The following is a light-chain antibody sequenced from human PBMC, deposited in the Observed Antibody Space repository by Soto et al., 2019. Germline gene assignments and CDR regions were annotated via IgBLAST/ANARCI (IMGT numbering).Light chain of an antibody. J-gene: IGKJ3*01. CDR2: GAS. CDR1: QSVSSSY. CDR3: QQYGSSPLFT. Sequence: EIVLTQSPGTLSLSPGERATLSCRASQSVSSSYLAWYQQKPGQAPRLLIYGASIRATGIPDRFSGSVSGTDFTLTISRLEPEDFAVYYCQQYGSSPLFTFGPGTKVDIK. V-gene: IGKV3-20*01.